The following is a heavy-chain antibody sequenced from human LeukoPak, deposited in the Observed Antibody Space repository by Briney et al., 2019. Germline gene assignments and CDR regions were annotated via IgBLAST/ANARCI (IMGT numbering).Heavy chain of an antibody. D-gene: IGHD3/OR15-3a*01. Sequence: PSETLSLTCTVSGGSISSYYWSWIRQPAGKGLEWIGRIYTSGSTNYNPSLKSRVTMSVDTSKNQFSLKLSSVTAADTAVYYCAREDWLLYPNWFDPWGQGTLVTVSS. CDR2: IYTSGST. CDR1: GGSISSYY. CDR3: AREDWLLYPNWFDP. J-gene: IGHJ5*02. V-gene: IGHV4-4*07.